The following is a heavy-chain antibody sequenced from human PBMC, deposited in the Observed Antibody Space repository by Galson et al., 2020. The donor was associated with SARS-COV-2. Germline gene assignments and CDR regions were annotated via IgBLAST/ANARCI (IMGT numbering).Heavy chain of an antibody. CDR2: IWYDGSNK. J-gene: IGHJ6*02. CDR1: GFTFSSYG. D-gene: IGHD3-3*01. Sequence: GGSLRLSCAASGFTFSSYGMHWVRQAPGKGLEWVAVIWYDGSNKYYADSVKGRFTIPRDNSKNTLYLQMNSLRAEDTAVYYCARDGIFGVVTGLDVWGQGTTVTVSS. CDR3: ARDGIFGVVTGLDV. V-gene: IGHV3-33*01.